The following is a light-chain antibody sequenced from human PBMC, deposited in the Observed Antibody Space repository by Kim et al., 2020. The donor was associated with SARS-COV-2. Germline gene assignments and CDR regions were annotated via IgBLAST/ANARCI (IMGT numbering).Light chain of an antibody. J-gene: IGLJ1*01. CDR3: QVWDRSSDHYV. Sequence: APGRTARLTCGGNNIGSKNVSWYQQRPGQAPVLVIYYDSDRPSGIPERFSGSNSGNTATLTISRVEAGDEADYYCQVWDRSSDHYVFGTGTKVTVL. V-gene: IGLV3-21*04. CDR1: NIGSKN. CDR2: YDS.